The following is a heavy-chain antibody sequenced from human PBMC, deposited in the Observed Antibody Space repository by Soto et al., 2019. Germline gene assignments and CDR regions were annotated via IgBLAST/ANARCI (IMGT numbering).Heavy chain of an antibody. Sequence: PSETLSLTCTVSGGSISSYYWSWSRQPPGKGLEWIGYIYYSGSTNYNPSLKSRVTISVDTSKNQFSLKLSSVTAADTAVYYCARGTVVGATRHWFDPWGQGTLVTVSS. D-gene: IGHD1-26*01. V-gene: IGHV4-59*01. CDR1: GGSISSYY. J-gene: IGHJ5*02. CDR3: ARGTVVGATRHWFDP. CDR2: IYYSGST.